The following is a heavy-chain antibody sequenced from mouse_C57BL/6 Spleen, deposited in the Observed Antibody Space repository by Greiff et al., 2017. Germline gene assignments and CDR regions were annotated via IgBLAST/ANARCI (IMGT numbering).Heavy chain of an antibody. CDR3: TLDYYGTVDFAY. CDR1: GYTFTSYW. CDR2: IYPGNSDT. V-gene: IGHV1-5*01. D-gene: IGHD1-1*01. Sequence: VQLQQSGTVLARPGASVKMSCKTSGYTFTSYWMHWVKQRPGQGLEWIGAIYPGNSDTSYNQKFKGKAKLTAVTSASTAYMELSSLTNEDSAVYYCTLDYYGTVDFAYWGQGTLVTVSA. J-gene: IGHJ3*01.